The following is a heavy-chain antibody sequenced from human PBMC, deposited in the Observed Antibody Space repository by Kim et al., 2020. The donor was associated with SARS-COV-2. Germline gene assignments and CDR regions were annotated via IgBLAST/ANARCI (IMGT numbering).Heavy chain of an antibody. CDR2: IYSGGST. Sequence: GGSLRLSCAASGFTVSSNYMSWVRQAPGKGLEWVSVIYSGGSTYYADSVKGRFTISRDNSKNTLYLQMNSLRAEDTAVYYCARDAGQLAVFGYWGQGTLVTVSS. CDR1: GFTVSSNY. D-gene: IGHD6-6*01. CDR3: ARDAGQLAVFGY. V-gene: IGHV3-53*01. J-gene: IGHJ4*02.